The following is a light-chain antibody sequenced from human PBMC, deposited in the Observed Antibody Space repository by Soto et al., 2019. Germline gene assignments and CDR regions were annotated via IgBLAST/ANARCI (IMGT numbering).Light chain of an antibody. V-gene: IGKV3-20*01. CDR3: QQYGSSPPSST. CDR2: GAS. J-gene: IGKJ5*01. CDR1: QRVSSGY. Sequence: EIVLTQSPGTLSLSPGERATLSCWCSQRVSSGYLAWYQQKPGQAPRLLIYGASNRATDIPDRFSGRGSGTDFTLTISRLEPEDFAVYYCQQYGSSPPSSTFGQGTRLEI.